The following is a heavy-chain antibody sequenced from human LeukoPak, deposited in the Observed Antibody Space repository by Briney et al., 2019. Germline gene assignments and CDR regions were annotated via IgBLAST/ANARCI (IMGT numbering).Heavy chain of an antibody. J-gene: IGHJ4*02. CDR2: IYSGGTT. CDR1: GFTVSSNY. CDR3: ARAAGGHYYDSSGYLNY. V-gene: IGHV3-53*01. D-gene: IGHD3-22*01. Sequence: GGSLRLSCAASGFTVSSNYMSWVRQAPGKGLEWVSVIYSGGTTHYADSVKGRFTISRDNSKNTLYLQMNSLRAEDTAVYYCARAAGGHYYDSSGYLNYWGQGTLVTVSS.